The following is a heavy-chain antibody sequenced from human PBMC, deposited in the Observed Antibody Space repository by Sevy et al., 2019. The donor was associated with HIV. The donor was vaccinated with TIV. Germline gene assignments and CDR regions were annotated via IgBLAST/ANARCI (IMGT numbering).Heavy chain of an antibody. CDR2: ISGSGSAM. CDR1: GFRFSDSY. CDR3: ARVSGTREWGFYFDS. V-gene: IGHV3-11*01. J-gene: IGHJ4*02. D-gene: IGHD3-3*01. Sequence: GGSLRLSCAASGFRFSDSYMSWIRQAPGKGLDWVSSISGSGSAMYNADSMKGRFTISRDNAKNSLYLQMNSLRAEDTAVYYCARVSGTREWGFYFDSWGQGTLVTVSS.